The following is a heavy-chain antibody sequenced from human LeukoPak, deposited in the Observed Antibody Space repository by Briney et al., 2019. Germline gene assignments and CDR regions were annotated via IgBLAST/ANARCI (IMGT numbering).Heavy chain of an antibody. V-gene: IGHV4-31*03. Sequence: SETLSLTCTVSGGSISSGGYYWSWIRQHPGKGLEWIGYIYYSGSTYYNPSLKSRVTISVDTSKNQFSLKLSSVTAADTAVYYCARVRGSSWDLDYWGRGTLVTVSS. CDR2: IYYSGST. D-gene: IGHD6-13*01. J-gene: IGHJ4*02. CDR3: ARVRGSSWDLDY. CDR1: GGSISSGGYY.